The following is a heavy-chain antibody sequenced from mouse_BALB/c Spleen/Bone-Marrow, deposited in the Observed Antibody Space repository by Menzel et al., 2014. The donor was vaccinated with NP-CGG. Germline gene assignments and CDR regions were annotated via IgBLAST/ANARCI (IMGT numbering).Heavy chain of an antibody. D-gene: IGHD2-3*01. J-gene: IGHJ4*01. Sequence: DVKLVESGGGLVKPGGSLKLSCAASGFTFSSYAMSWVRQTPEKRLEWVATISSGGSYTYYPDNLQGRFTIARDKAKNSLYLQMSSLRSEDTAMYYCARHDGYYAMDYWGQGTSVTVSS. CDR3: ARHDGYYAMDY. V-gene: IGHV5-9-3*01. CDR1: GFTFSSYA. CDR2: ISSGGSYT.